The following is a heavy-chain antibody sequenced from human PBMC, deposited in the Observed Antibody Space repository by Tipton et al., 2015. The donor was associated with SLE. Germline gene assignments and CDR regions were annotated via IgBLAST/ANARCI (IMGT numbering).Heavy chain of an antibody. D-gene: IGHD3-10*01. Sequence: SLRLSCEASGFQFNNYAMSWVRQAPGKGLEWVASISAGAGMTYFADSVKGRFTISRVNSKNTVYLQMNSLSAEDTAVYYCAKDKWFTGTYSSDPEPFDYWGQGTLVTVSS. CDR2: ISAGAGMT. CDR1: GFQFNNYA. CDR3: AKDKWFTGTYSSDPEPFDY. V-gene: IGHV3-23*01. J-gene: IGHJ4*02.